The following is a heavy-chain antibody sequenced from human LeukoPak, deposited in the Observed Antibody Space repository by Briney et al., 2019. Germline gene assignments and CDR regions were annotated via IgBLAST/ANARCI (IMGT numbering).Heavy chain of an antibody. V-gene: IGHV3-48*01. Sequence: GGSLRLSCAASGFTFSSYSMNWVRQAPGKGLEWVSYISSSSSAIYYADSVKGRFTISRDNAKNSLYLQMNSLRAEDTAVYYCVGYCSTTSCYGVDHWGQGTLVTVSS. CDR3: VGYCSTTSCYGVDH. CDR2: ISSSSSAI. D-gene: IGHD2-2*01. J-gene: IGHJ4*02. CDR1: GFTFSSYS.